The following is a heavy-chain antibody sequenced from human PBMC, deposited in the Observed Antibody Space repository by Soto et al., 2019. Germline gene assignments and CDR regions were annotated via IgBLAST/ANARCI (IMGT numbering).Heavy chain of an antibody. V-gene: IGHV4-59*08. CDR3: ARSYGGHWAHDY. CDR1: GGSISNYY. Sequence: LSLTCTVSGGSISNYYWSWIRQPPGKGLEWIAYIFSSGSTKYNPSLKSRVTISVDTSKNQFSLKVTSVTAADTAVYYCARSYGGHWAHDYRGQGTLVTVSS. CDR2: IFSSGST. D-gene: IGHD2-21*02. J-gene: IGHJ4*02.